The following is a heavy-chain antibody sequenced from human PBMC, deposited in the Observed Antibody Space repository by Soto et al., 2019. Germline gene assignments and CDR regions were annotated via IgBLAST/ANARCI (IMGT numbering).Heavy chain of an antibody. D-gene: IGHD2-2*01. CDR2: ISYDGSNK. CDR1: GFTFSIYA. Sequence: QVQVVESGGGVVQPGRSLRLSCEASGFTFSIYAMHWVRQAPGKGLEWVALISYDGSNKYYADSAKGRFTISRDNSKDTLYLQVNSLSAEDTAVYYCARSQVPASDYYYGMDVWGQGTTVTVSS. J-gene: IGHJ6*02. CDR3: ARSQVPASDYYYGMDV. V-gene: IGHV3-30-3*01.